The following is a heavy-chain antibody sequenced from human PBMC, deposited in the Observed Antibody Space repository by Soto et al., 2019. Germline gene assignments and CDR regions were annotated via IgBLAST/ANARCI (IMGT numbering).Heavy chain of an antibody. V-gene: IGHV3-7*05. CDR1: GFTFSSYW. J-gene: IGHJ4*02. D-gene: IGHD6-19*01. Sequence: EVKLVESGGGLVQPGGSLRLSCAASGFTFSSYWMNWVRQAPGKGLEWVANIKQDGSVKYYVDSVRGRFTISRDNAKNSLYLQMNSLRVEDTAVYYCARGYSSGWIDYWGQGTLVTVSS. CDR3: ARGYSSGWIDY. CDR2: IKQDGSVK.